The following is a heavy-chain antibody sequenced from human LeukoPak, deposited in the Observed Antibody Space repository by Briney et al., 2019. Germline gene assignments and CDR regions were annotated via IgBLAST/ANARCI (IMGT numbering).Heavy chain of an antibody. V-gene: IGHV1-2*02. CDR2: INPNSGGT. Sequence: GASVKVSCKASGYTFTGYYMHWVRQAPGQGLEWMGWINPNSGGTNYAQKFQGRVTMTRDTSISTAYMELSRLRSDDTAVYYCAREYMVRGVIGFDYWGQGTLVTVSS. J-gene: IGHJ4*02. D-gene: IGHD3-10*01. CDR1: GYTFTGYY. CDR3: AREYMVRGVIGFDY.